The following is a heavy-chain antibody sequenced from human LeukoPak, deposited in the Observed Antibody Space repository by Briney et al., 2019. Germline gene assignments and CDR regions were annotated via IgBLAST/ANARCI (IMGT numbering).Heavy chain of an antibody. V-gene: IGHV4-4*07. Sequence: NPSEILSLTCTVSGGPISSYYWSWIRQPAGKGLEWIGRIYTSGSTNYNPSLKSRVTMSVDTSKNQFSLKLSSVTAADTAVYYCARGLLWFGELGNWFDPWGQGTLVTVSS. CDR3: ARGLLWFGELGNWFDP. CDR2: IYTSGST. CDR1: GGPISSYY. D-gene: IGHD3-10*01. J-gene: IGHJ5*02.